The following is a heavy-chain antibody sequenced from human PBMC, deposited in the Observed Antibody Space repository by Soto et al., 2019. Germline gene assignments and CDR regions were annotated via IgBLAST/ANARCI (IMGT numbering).Heavy chain of an antibody. CDR1: GFTFSNYG. D-gene: IGHD6-19*01. Sequence: QVQLVESGGGVVQPGRSLRLSCAASGFTFSNYGMHWVRQAPGKGLEWVAVIWYDGSNKYYADSVKGRFTISRDNSKNTRYLQMNSLRAEDTAVYHCARAVAGQYYYYFYGMDLWGQGTTVTVSS. V-gene: IGHV3-33*01. J-gene: IGHJ6*02. CDR3: ARAVAGQYYYYFYGMDL. CDR2: IWYDGSNK.